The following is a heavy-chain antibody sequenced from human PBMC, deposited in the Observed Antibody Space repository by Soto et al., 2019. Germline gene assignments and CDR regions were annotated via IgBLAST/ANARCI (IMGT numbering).Heavy chain of an antibody. J-gene: IGHJ5*01. D-gene: IGHD6-13*01. CDR1: GYTFTSYG. CDR2: ISPYNGST. V-gene: IGHV1-18*01. Sequence: ASVKVSCKASGYTFTSYGISWVRQAPGQGLDWMGCISPYNGSTNYAQNFQGRVTMTRDTSTNTVYMELSSLRSEDTALYFCARESTLSYSRTCFDSWGQGTQVTVSS. CDR3: ARESTLSYSRTCFDS.